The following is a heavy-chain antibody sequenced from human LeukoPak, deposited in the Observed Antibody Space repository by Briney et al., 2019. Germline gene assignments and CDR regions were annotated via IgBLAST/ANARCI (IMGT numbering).Heavy chain of an antibody. CDR1: GGTFSSYA. D-gene: IGHD6-19*01. Sequence: SVKVSCKAPGGTFSSYAISWVRQAPGQGLEWMGGIIPIFGTANYAQKFQGRVTITADESTSTAYMELSSLRSEDTAVYYCVRAVAGKPLDYYYYGMDVWGQGTTVTVSS. CDR3: VRAVAGKPLDYYYYGMDV. CDR2: IIPIFGTA. V-gene: IGHV1-69*01. J-gene: IGHJ6*02.